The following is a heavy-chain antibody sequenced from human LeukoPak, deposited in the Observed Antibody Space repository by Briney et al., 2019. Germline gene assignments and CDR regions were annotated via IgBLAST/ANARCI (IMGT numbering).Heavy chain of an antibody. Sequence: GGSLRLSCAASGFTFSSYGMHWVRQAPGKGLEWVAFIRYDGSNKYYADSVKGRFTISRDNSKNTLYLQMNSLRAEDTAVYYCAKAASYSNYFDYWGQGTLVTVSS. CDR3: AKAASYSNYFDY. CDR1: GFTFSSYG. V-gene: IGHV3-30*02. J-gene: IGHJ4*02. CDR2: IRYDGSNK. D-gene: IGHD4-11*01.